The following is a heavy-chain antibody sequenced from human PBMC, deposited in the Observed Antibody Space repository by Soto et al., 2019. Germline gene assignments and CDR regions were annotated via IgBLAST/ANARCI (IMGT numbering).Heavy chain of an antibody. Sequence: SVKVSCKASGFTFTSSAVQWVRQARGQRLEWIGWIVVGSGNTNYAQKFQERVTITRDMSTSTAYMELSSLRSEDTAVYYCAAGAGIYDSSGYYYSLDAFDIWG. D-gene: IGHD3-22*01. J-gene: IGHJ3*02. CDR2: IVVGSGNT. V-gene: IGHV1-58*01. CDR1: GFTFTSSA. CDR3: AAGAGIYDSSGYYYSLDAFDI.